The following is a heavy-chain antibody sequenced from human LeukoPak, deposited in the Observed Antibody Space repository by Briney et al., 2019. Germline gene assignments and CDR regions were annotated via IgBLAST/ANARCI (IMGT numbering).Heavy chain of an antibody. CDR3: AREIAVAGTDWFDP. J-gene: IGHJ5*02. V-gene: IGHV4-34*01. D-gene: IGHD6-19*01. Sequence: SETLSLTCAVYGGSFSSYYWSWIRQPPGKGLEWIGEINHSGSTSYKPSLKSRVTISLDTSKNQFSLKLSSVTAADTAVYYCAREIAVAGTDWFDPWGQGTLVTVSS. CDR1: GGSFSSYY. CDR2: INHSGST.